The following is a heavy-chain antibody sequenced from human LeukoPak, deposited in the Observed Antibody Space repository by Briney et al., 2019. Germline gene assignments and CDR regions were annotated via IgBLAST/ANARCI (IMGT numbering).Heavy chain of an antibody. CDR3: ARDSGETGFWSGSYFDY. V-gene: IGHV1-2*02. CDR2: INPNSGGT. J-gene: IGHJ4*02. CDR1: GYTFTGYY. Sequence: ASVKVSCKASGYTFTGYYMHWVRQAPGQGLEWMGWINPNSGGTNYAQKFQGRVTMTRDMATSTDYMELSRLRSDDTAVYYCARDSGETGFWSGSYFDYWGQGTLVAVSS. D-gene: IGHD3-3*01.